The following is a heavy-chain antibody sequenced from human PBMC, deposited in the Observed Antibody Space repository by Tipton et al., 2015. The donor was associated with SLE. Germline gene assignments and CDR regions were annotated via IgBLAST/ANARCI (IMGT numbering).Heavy chain of an antibody. CDR3: ARDPGGSYSEGFDY. J-gene: IGHJ4*02. V-gene: IGHV3-7*01. Sequence: SLRLSCAASGFTFSSYWMSWVRQAPGKGLEWVANIRQDGGEKYYVDSVKGRFAISRDNAKNSLYLQMNSLRAEDTAVYYCARDPGGSYSEGFDYWGQGTLVTVSS. CDR1: GFTFSSYW. CDR2: IRQDGGEK. D-gene: IGHD1-26*01.